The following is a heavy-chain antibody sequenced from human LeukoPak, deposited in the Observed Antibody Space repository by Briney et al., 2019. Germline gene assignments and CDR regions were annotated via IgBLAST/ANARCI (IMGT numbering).Heavy chain of an antibody. CDR1: GYTFTSYG. J-gene: IGHJ4*02. CDR2: ISAYNGNT. V-gene: IGHV1-18*01. D-gene: IGHD3-3*01. Sequence: VASVKVSCKASGYTFTSYGISWVRQAPGQGLEWMGWISAYNGNTNYAQKLQGRVTMTTDTSTSTAYMELRSLRSDDTAVYYCARDRTIFGVVRGDFDYWGQGTLVTVSS. CDR3: ARDRTIFGVVRGDFDY.